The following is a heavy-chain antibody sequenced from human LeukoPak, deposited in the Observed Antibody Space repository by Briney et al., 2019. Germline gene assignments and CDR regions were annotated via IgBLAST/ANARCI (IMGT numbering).Heavy chain of an antibody. CDR1: GGSISSHY. CDR3: ARHEAAFDI. V-gene: IGHV4-59*08. Sequence: SETLSLTCTVSGGSISSHYWSWVRQPPGKGLEWIGYIYYSGSTNYNPSLKSRVTISVDTSKNQFSRKLSSVTAADTAVYYCARHEAAFDIWGQGTMVTVSS. J-gene: IGHJ3*02. CDR2: IYYSGST.